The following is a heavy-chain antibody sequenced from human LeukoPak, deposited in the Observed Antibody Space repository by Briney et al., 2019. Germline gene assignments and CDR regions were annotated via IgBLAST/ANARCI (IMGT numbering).Heavy chain of an antibody. CDR3: ARVSRPNYDFWSGRRAFDY. CDR1: GYTFTGYY. J-gene: IGHJ4*02. V-gene: IGHV1-2*02. D-gene: IGHD3-3*01. Sequence: ASVKVSCKASGYTFTGYYMHWVRQAPGQGLEWMGWINPNSGGTNYAQKFQGRVTMTTDTSTSTAYMELRSLRSDDTAVYYCARVSRPNYDFWSGRRAFDYWGQGTLVTVSS. CDR2: INPNSGGT.